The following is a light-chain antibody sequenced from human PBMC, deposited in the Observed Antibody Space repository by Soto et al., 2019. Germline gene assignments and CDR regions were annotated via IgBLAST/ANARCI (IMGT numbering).Light chain of an antibody. J-gene: IGKJ2*01. CDR2: GAS. CDR3: QQYGTSPLMYT. Sequence: ESVLTQSPGSLSLSPGETATLSCRASQSIINSYLAWYQQKPGQAPRLLIYGASIRATGVPDRFSGSGSGTDFTLTITRLKAEDFAVYYCQQYGTSPLMYTFGQGTKLGVK. CDR1: QSIINSY. V-gene: IGKV3-20*01.